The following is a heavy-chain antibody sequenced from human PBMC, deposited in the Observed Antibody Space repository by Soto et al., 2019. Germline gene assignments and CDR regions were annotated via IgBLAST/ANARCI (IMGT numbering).Heavy chain of an antibody. Sequence: SQPLSLTCARSGGSVATNSAAWNWIRQSPSRGLEWLGRTYYSSKWYNDYAVSVKSRITINPDTSKNQFSLQLNSVTPEDTAVYYCARSRIFFTPGYSYYGTHVSGPTPIVTVS. CDR2: TYYSSKWYN. V-gene: IGHV6-1*01. J-gene: IGHJ6*02. CDR3: ARSRIFFTPGYSYYGTHV. D-gene: IGHD3-3*02. CDR1: GGSVATNSAA.